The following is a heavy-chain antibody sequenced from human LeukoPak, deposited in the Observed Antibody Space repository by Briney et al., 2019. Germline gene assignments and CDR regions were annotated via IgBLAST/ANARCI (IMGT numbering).Heavy chain of an antibody. D-gene: IGHD3-3*01. CDR2: ISPDGSTT. CDR3: TRDFDFSSAI. CDR1: GFTFSSYW. Sequence: ERSLRLSCAASGFTFSSYWMHWVRQAPGKGLVWVSRISPDGSTTGHADSVKGRFTTSRDNAKNTLFLQMNSLRAEDTAVYYCTRDFDFSSAIWGQGTLVTVSS. J-gene: IGHJ4*02. V-gene: IGHV3-74*01.